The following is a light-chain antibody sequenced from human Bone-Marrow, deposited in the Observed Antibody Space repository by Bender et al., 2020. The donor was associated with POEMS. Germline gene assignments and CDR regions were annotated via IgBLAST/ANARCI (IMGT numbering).Light chain of an antibody. V-gene: IGLV3-1*01. CDR1: KLGDKY. CDR3: QAWDSSTEEVV. Sequence: SYELTQPPSVSVSPGQTASITCSGDKLGDKYACWYQQKPGQSPVLVIYQDVKRPSGIPERFSGSNSGNTATLTISGTQTMDEAAYYCQAWDSSTEEVVFGGGIKLTVL. CDR2: QDV. J-gene: IGLJ2*01.